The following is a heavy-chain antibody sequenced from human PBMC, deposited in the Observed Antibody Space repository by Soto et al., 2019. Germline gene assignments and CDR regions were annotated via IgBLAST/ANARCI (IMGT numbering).Heavy chain of an antibody. J-gene: IGHJ4*02. D-gene: IGHD2-15*01. CDR2: IIPILGIA. Sequence: QVQLVQSGAEVKKPGSSVKVSCKASGGTFSSYTISWVRQAPGQGLEWMGRIIPILGIANYAQKFQGRVTITADKSTSTAYMELSSLRSEDTAVYYCAIDSRYCSGGSCLGYWGQGTLVTVSS. V-gene: IGHV1-69*08. CDR3: AIDSRYCSGGSCLGY. CDR1: GGTFSSYT.